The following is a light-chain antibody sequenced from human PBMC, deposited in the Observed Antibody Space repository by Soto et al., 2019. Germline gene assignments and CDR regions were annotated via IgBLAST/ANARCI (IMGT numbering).Light chain of an antibody. J-gene: IGLJ1*01. CDR2: EGS. Sequence: QSVLTQPASVSGSPGQSITISCTGTSSGVGSYNLVSWYQQHPGKAPKLMIYEGSKRPSGVSNRFSGSKSGNTASLTISGLQAEDGADYYCCSYAGSSFYVFGTGTKVTVL. CDR1: SSGVGSYNL. V-gene: IGLV2-23*01. CDR3: CSYAGSSFYV.